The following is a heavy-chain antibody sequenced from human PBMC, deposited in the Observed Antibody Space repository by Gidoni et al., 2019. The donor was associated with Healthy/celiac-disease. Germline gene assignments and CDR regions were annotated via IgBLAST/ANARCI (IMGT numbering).Heavy chain of an antibody. CDR2: IAYDGSNK. CDR1: AFTFSRYA. CDR3: ARAYSYGYVGAFDI. J-gene: IGHJ3*02. D-gene: IGHD5-18*01. Sequence: QVQRVESGGAVVQTGRSLRLPCSASAFTFSRYAMHWVRQAPGKGREWVAVIAYDGSNKYYADSVKGLFTISRDNSKNTLYLQMNSLRAEDTAVYYCARAYSYGYVGAFDIWGQGTMVTVSS. V-gene: IGHV3-30-3*01.